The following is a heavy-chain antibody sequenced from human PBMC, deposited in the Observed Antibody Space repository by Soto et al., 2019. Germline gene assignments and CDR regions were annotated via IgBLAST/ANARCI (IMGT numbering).Heavy chain of an antibody. V-gene: IGHV3-30-3*01. Sequence: GESLKISCAASGFTFSSYAMHWVRQAPGKGLEWVAVISYDGSNKYYADSVKGRFTISRDNSKNTLYLQMNSLRAEDTAVYYCARGGAQSISGYDFWYDYYYGMDVWGQGTTVTVSS. CDR3: ARGGAQSISGYDFWYDYYYGMDV. J-gene: IGHJ6*02. CDR2: ISYDGSNK. CDR1: GFTFSSYA. D-gene: IGHD5-12*01.